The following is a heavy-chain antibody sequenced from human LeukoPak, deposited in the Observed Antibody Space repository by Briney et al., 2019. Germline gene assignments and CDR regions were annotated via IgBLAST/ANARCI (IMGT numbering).Heavy chain of an antibody. CDR2: IYYSGST. V-gene: IGHV4-59*08. CDR3: ARRQQGGYWSFDI. Sequence: PSETLFLTCAVSGGSISSYYWSWIRQPPGKGLEWIGYIYYSGSTNYNPSLKSRATISVETSKNQFSLSLSSVTAADTAVYYCARRQQGGYWSFDIWGRGAPVADSS. CDR1: GGSISSYY. J-gene: IGHJ2*01. D-gene: IGHD6-13*01.